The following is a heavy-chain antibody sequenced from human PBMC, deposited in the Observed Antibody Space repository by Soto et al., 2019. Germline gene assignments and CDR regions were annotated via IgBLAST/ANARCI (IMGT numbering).Heavy chain of an antibody. CDR3: ARDRRFTIFGDYFYYYDIDV. CDR2: IYSSGPT. V-gene: IGHV3-53*01. J-gene: IGHJ6*02. D-gene: IGHD3-3*01. CDR1: GFTVSNYY. Sequence: GSLRLSCAASGFTVSNYYMNWVRLVPEKGLEWVSVIYSSGPTFYADSVRGRFTISRDNAKNSLYLQMNSLRAEDTAVYYCARDRRFTIFGDYFYYYDIDVWGQGTTVTVSS.